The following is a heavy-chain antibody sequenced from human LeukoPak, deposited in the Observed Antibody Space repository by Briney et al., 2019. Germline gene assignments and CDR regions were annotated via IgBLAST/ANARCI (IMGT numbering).Heavy chain of an antibody. CDR1: GFTFSSYA. V-gene: IGHV3-64*01. Sequence: GGSLRLSCAASGFTFSSYAMRWVRQAPGKGLEYVSAISSNGGSTYYANSVKGRFTISRDNSKNTLYLQMGSLRAEDMAVYYCARGVIVGATGPNDYWGQGTLVTVSS. CDR3: ARGVIVGATGPNDY. D-gene: IGHD1-26*01. CDR2: ISSNGGST. J-gene: IGHJ4*02.